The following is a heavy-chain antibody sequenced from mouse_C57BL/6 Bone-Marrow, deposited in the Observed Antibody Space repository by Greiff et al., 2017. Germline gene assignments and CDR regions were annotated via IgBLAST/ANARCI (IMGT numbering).Heavy chain of an antibody. Sequence: VQLQQPGAELVKPGASVKLSCKASGYTFTSYWMQWVKQRPGKGLEWIGEIDPSDSYTNYNQKFKGKATLTVDTSSSTAYMQLSRLTSEDSAVYYCARRGYFDVWGTGTTVTVSS. J-gene: IGHJ1*03. CDR1: GYTFTSYW. CDR3: ARRGYFDV. CDR2: IDPSDSYT. V-gene: IGHV1-50*01.